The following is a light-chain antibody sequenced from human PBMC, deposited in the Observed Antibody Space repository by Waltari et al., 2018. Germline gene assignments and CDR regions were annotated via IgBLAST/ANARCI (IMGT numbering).Light chain of an antibody. CDR1: QSVSDY. V-gene: IGKV3-11*01. J-gene: IGKJ5*01. CDR3: QQRSGWPPAIT. CDR2: DVS. Sequence: EIVLTQSPVTLSLSPGERATPSCRASQSVSDYLAWVRQKPGQAPRLLIYDVSNRAPGIPARFSGSGSETDFTLTISSLEPDDFGIYYCQQRSGWPPAITFGQGTRLEIK.